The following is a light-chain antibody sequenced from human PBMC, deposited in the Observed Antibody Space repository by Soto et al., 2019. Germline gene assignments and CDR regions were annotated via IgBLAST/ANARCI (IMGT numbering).Light chain of an antibody. Sequence: DIQMTQSPSTLSASLGDRLTITCRASQSISSRLAWYQQKPGKAPKLLIYDASSLESGVPSRFSGSGSGTEFTLTISSLQPDDFATYYCQQYNSYWTFGQGTKVDI. CDR2: DAS. V-gene: IGKV1-5*01. J-gene: IGKJ1*01. CDR1: QSISSR. CDR3: QQYNSYWT.